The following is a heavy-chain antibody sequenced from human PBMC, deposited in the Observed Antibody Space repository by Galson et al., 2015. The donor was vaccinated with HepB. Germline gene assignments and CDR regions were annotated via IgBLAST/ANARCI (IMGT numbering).Heavy chain of an antibody. CDR2: IYYSGST. V-gene: IGHV4-59*01. J-gene: IGHJ3*01. CDR3: ARDSPLYYDYLWTRAFDV. D-gene: IGHD3-16*01. Sequence: SGAEVKKPGESLKISCKGSGYSFTSYWIGWVRQMPGKGLEWIGYIYYSGSTNYNPSLKSRVTISVDTSKNQFSLKLTSVTAADTAMYYCARDSPLYYDYLWTRAFDVWGQGTMLTVSS. CDR1: GYSFTSYW.